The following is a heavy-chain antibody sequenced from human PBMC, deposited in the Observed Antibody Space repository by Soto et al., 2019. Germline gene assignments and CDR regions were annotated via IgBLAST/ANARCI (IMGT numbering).Heavy chain of an antibody. J-gene: IGHJ5*02. CDR1: CGTISGYY. V-gene: IGHV4-4*07. CDR2: IYSSGNT. CDR3: ARGQRFSDWFDP. Sequence: SETLSLTCSVSCGTISGYYWTWIRQPAGKGLEWIGRIYSSGNTKYNPSLQSRVTMSLDTSNNQFSLRLTSVTAADTAVYYCARGQRFSDWFDPWGQGTLVTVSS. D-gene: IGHD3-3*01.